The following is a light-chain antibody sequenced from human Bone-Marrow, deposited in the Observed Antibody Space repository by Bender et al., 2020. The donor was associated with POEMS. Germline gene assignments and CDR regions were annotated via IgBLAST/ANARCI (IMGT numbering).Light chain of an antibody. CDR2: EVS. V-gene: IGLV2-23*02. J-gene: IGLJ3*02. Sequence: QSALTQPPSASGSPGQSITISCTGASSDVGAYNLVSWYQQHPGKAPKLMIYEVSKRPSGVSNRFSGSKSDNTASLTISGLQPEDEADYYCCSYAGGSTWVFGGGTKVTVL. CDR3: CSYAGGSTWV. CDR1: SSDVGAYNL.